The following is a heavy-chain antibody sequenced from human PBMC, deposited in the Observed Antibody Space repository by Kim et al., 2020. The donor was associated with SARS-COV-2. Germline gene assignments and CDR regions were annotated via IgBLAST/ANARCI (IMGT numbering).Heavy chain of an antibody. D-gene: IGHD3-22*01. V-gene: IGHV1-2*06. CDR2: INPNTGAS. Sequence: ASVKVSCKTTGYTFKGFSIHWVRQAPGLGLEWVGRINPNTGASFLAQRFQCRVTMTRDTSINTAYMELRSLTSDDTAIYFCARAQQTVVGYFPDYWGQG. CDR1: GYTFKGFS. J-gene: IGHJ4*02. CDR3: ARAQQTVVGYFPDY.